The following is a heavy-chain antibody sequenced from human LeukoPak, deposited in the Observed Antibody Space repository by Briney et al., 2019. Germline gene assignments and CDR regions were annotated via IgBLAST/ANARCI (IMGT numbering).Heavy chain of an antibody. Sequence: SETLCLTCTVSGYSISSGYYWGWIRQPPGKGLEWIGYIYYSGSTNYNPSLKSRVTISVDTSKNQFSLKLSSVTAADTAVYYCARAVVEYFDYWGQGTLVTVSS. D-gene: IGHD2-15*01. CDR3: ARAVVEYFDY. V-gene: IGHV4-61*01. J-gene: IGHJ4*02. CDR2: IYYSGST. CDR1: GYSISSGYY.